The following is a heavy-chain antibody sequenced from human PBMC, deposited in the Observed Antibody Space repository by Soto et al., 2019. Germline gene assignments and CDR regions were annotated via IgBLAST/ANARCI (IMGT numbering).Heavy chain of an antibody. V-gene: IGHV1-18*04. D-gene: IGHD3-10*01. CDR3: ARGITMVRGVIPRTNWFDP. CDR2: ISAYNGNT. J-gene: IGHJ5*02. Sequence: ASVKVSCKASGYTFTSYGISWVRQAPGQGLEWMGWISAYNGNTNYAQKLQGRVTMTTDTSTGTAYMELRSLRSDDTAVYYCARGITMVRGVIPRTNWFDPWGQGTLVTVSS. CDR1: GYTFTSYG.